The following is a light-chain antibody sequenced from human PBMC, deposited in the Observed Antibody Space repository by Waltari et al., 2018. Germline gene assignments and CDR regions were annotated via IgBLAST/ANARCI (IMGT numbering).Light chain of an antibody. J-gene: IGKJ1*01. V-gene: IGKV2-28*01. Sequence: DIVMPQSPLSLPVSPGEPASISCRSRQSLLHSRGYTFLDCYVRKPGQAPQLLIYLVSDRASGVPDRFSGSGSGTDFTLKISRVEAEDVGLYYCMQARQTPWTFGQGTKVEIK. CDR1: QSLLHSRGYTF. CDR2: LVS. CDR3: MQARQTPWT.